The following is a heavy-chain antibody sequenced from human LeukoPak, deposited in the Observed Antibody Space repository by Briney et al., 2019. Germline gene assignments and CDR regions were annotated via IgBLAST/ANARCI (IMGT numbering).Heavy chain of an antibody. CDR1: GFTFSSYT. D-gene: IGHD2-15*01. J-gene: IGHJ3*02. V-gene: IGHV3-23*01. Sequence: PGGSLTLSCAASGFTFSSYTMSWVRQAPGKGLEWVSAISASGGSTYYADSMKGRFTISRDNTKNTLYLQMNSLRNEDTAVYYCARACSAGSCYLMAFDIWGQGTMVTVSS. CDR2: ISASGGST. CDR3: ARACSAGSCYLMAFDI.